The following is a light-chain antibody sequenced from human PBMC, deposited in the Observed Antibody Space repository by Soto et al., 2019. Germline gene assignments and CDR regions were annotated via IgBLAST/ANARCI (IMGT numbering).Light chain of an antibody. V-gene: IGLV2-8*01. CDR1: SSDVGGYNY. CDR2: EVN. Sequence: ALTQPPSASGSPGQSVAISCTGTSSDVGGYNYVSWYQQHPGKAPKLMIYEVNKRPSGVPDRFSGSKSGNTASLTVSGLQAEDEADYYCGSYAGSSNVFGTGTKVTVL. CDR3: GSYAGSSNV. J-gene: IGLJ1*01.